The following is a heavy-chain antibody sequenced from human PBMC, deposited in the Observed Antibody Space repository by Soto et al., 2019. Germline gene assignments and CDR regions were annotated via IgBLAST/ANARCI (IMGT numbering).Heavy chain of an antibody. CDR3: ATMGTPATGLYYFDN. CDR1: GGSFSGYY. J-gene: IGHJ4*02. CDR2: IYHGGST. Sequence: SETLSLTCAVYGGSFSGYYWSWIRQPPGKGLEWIGEIYHGGSTNYNPSLKSRVTISVDKSKSQFSLKLSSVTAADTAVYYCATMGTPATGLYYFDNWGQGTLVTVSS. D-gene: IGHD1-7*01. V-gene: IGHV4-34*01.